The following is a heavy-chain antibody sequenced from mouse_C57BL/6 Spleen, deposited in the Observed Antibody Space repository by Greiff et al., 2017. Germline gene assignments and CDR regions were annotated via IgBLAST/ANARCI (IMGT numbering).Heavy chain of an antibody. CDR1: GYTFTSYW. Sequence: QVQLQQPGAELVKPGASVKLSCKASGYTFTSYWMHWVKQRPGRGLEWIGRIDPNSGGTKYNEKFNGKATLTVDKPSSTAYMQLSSLTAEYSAVDYGASWTETSYWYFDVWGTGTTVTVSS. J-gene: IGHJ1*03. CDR3: ASWTETSYWYFDV. CDR2: IDPNSGGT. V-gene: IGHV1-72*01.